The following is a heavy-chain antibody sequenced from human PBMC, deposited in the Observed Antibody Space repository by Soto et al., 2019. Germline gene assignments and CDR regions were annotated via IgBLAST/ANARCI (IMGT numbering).Heavy chain of an antibody. Sequence: SVKVSCKVSGSRFSNYVISWVRQAPGHGLEWLGRIIPIFNSTKYAQNFQGRVTITADRSTSTASLELSSLRSDDTAVYYCAREGRGKKAGYNGLVSLGYWGQGTLVTVSS. D-gene: IGHD2-2*02. J-gene: IGHJ4*02. CDR2: IIPIFNST. V-gene: IGHV1-69*06. CDR1: GSRFSNYV. CDR3: AREGRGKKAGYNGLVSLGY.